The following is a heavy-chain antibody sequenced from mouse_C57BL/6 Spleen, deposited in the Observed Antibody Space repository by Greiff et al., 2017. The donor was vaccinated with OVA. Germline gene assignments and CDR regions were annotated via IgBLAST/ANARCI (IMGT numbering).Heavy chain of an antibody. CDR1: GYAFSSSW. J-gene: IGHJ1*03. V-gene: IGHV1-82*01. CDR2: IYPGDGDT. D-gene: IGHD4-1*01. CDR3: ARAGELGRYFDV. Sequence: VQLQQSGPELVKPGASVKISCKASGYAFSSSWMNWVKQRPGKGLEWIGRIYPGDGDTNYNGKFKGKATLTADKSSSTAYMQLSSLTSEDSAVYFCARAGELGRYFDVWGTGTTVTVSS.